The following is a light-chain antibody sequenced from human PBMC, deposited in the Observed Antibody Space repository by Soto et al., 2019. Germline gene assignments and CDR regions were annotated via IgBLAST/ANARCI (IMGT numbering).Light chain of an antibody. CDR2: EVS. V-gene: IGLV2-14*01. CDR3: SSYTSANTLV. J-gene: IGLJ1*01. CDR1: SSDVGDYNY. Sequence: QSALTQPASVSGSPGQSITISCTGTSSDVGDYNYVSWYQHHPGKAPKLMIYEVSNRPSGVSNRFSGSKSGNTASLTISGLQAEDEADFYCSSYTSANTLVFGTGTKLTVL.